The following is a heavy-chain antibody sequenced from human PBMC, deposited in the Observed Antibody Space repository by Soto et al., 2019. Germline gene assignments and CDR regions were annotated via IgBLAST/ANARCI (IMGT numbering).Heavy chain of an antibody. V-gene: IGHV4-61*01. J-gene: IGHJ4*02. CDR3: ARAGHLYGRYYFDY. CDR1: GGSVSSSSYY. D-gene: IGHD3-10*02. CDR2: IYYSGST. Sequence: PSETLSLTCTVSGGSVSSSSYYWSWIRQPPGKGLEWIGYIYYSGSTKYNPSLKSRVTISVDTSKNQFSLKLSSVTTVDTFVFYCARAGHLYGRYYFDYWGPGILVTVSS.